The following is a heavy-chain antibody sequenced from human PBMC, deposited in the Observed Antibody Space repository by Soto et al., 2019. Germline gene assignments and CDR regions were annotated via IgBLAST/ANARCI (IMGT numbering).Heavy chain of an antibody. CDR2: IYSGGST. CDR3: ARDWFSYGSGSYSPNPNDY. Sequence: EVQLVESGGGLVQPGGSLRLSCAASGFTVSSNYMSWVRQAPGKGLEWVSVIYSGGSTYYADSVKGRFTISRDNSKNTLYLQMNSLRAEDTAVYYCARDWFSYGSGSYSPNPNDYWGQGTLVTVSS. D-gene: IGHD3-10*01. CDR1: GFTVSSNY. V-gene: IGHV3-66*01. J-gene: IGHJ4*02.